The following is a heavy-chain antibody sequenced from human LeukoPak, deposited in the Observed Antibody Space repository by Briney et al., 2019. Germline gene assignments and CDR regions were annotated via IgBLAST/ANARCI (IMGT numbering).Heavy chain of an antibody. CDR1: GGSISSYC. Sequence: SETLSLTCTVSGGSISSYCWSWIRQPPGKGLEWIGYIYYSGSTNYNPSLKSRVTISVDTSKNQFSLKLTSVTAADTAVYYCARGGGISHYYYYMDVWGKGTTVTISS. CDR3: ARGGGISHYYYYMDV. J-gene: IGHJ6*03. CDR2: IYYSGST. V-gene: IGHV4-59*01. D-gene: IGHD6-13*01.